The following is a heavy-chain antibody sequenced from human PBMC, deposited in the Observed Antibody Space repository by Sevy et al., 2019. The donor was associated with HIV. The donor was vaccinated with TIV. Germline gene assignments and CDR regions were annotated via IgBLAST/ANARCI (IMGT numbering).Heavy chain of an antibody. CDR3: ARGGMYSSGLRY. CDR1: GGAFSGYY. V-gene: IGHV4-34*01. J-gene: IGHJ4*02. CDR2: INHSGST. Sequence: SETLSLTCAVYGGAFSGYYWSWIRQPPGKGLEWIGEINHSGSTNYNPSLKSRVTISVDTSKNQFSLKLSSVTAADTDGYYCARGGMYSSGLRYWGQGTLVTVSS. D-gene: IGHD6-19*01.